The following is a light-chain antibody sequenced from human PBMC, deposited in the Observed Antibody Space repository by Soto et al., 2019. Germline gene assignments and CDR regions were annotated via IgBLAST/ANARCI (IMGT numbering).Light chain of an antibody. CDR1: QSVSSSY. J-gene: IGKJ5*01. Sequence: EIVLTQSPDTLSLSPGERATLSCRASQSVSSSYLGWYQQKPGQAPRLLIYGASTRATGIPARFSGSGSGTEFTLTISSLQSEDFAVYYCQQYNNWPLITFGQGTRLEIK. CDR2: GAS. V-gene: IGKV3-15*01. CDR3: QQYNNWPLIT.